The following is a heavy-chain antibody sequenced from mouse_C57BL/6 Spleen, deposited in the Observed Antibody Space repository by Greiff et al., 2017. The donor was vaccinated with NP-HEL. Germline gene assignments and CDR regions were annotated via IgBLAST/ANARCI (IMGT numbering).Heavy chain of an antibody. J-gene: IGHJ1*03. CDR2: IYPGDGDT. CDR1: GYAFSSYW. CDR3: ARFGDSYWYFDV. V-gene: IGHV1-80*01. Sequence: QVQLKQSGAELVKPGASVKISCKASGYAFSSYWMNWVKQRPGKGLEWIGQIYPGDGDTNYNGKFKGKATLTADKSSSTAYMQLSSLTSEDSAVYFCARFGDSYWYFDVWGTGTTVTVSS.